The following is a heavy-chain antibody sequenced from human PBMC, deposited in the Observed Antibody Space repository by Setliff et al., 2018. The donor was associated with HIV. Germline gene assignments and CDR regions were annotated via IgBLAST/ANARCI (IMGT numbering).Heavy chain of an antibody. CDR3: VKWNYPNS. CDR1: GFTFSDYQ. V-gene: IGHV3-11*04. CDR2: ISGSGGTK. J-gene: IGHJ4*02. D-gene: IGHD1-7*01. Sequence: PGGSLRLSCAASGFTFSDYQMNWVRQAPGKGLEWISYISGSGGTKDYADSVKGRFTVSRDNAKSSMHLQMNSLRVEDTAVYYCVKWNYPNSWGQGTLVTVSS.